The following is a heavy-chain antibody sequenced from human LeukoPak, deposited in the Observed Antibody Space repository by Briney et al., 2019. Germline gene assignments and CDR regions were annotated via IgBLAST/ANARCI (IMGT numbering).Heavy chain of an antibody. V-gene: IGHV1-18*01. Sequence: ASVRVSCKTSGYAFSNFGINWVRQAPGQGLEWMGWISGNNDNPNYGQKFQGRFTVTTDSSTSTAYMELRNLRFDDTAVYYCARDGTSTDDYWGQGTLVTVSS. J-gene: IGHJ4*02. CDR2: ISGNNDNP. CDR1: GYAFSNFG. D-gene: IGHD2-2*01. CDR3: ARDGTSTDDY.